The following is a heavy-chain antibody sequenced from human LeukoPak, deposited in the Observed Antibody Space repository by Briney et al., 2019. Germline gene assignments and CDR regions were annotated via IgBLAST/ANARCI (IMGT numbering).Heavy chain of an antibody. CDR3: AREVEQWLVRGGDY. V-gene: IGHV1-18*01. J-gene: IGHJ4*02. CDR2: ISVYNGNT. Sequence: GASVKVSCKASGYTFTNYGISWVRQAPGQGLEWMGWISVYNGNTNYAQKFQGRVTMTTDTSTRTAYMELRSLRSDDTAVYYCAREVEQWLVRGGDYWGQGTLVTVSS. CDR1: GYTFTNYG. D-gene: IGHD6-19*01.